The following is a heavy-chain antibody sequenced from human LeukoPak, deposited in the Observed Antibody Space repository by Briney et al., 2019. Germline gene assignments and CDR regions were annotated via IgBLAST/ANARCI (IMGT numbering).Heavy chain of an antibody. J-gene: IGHJ4*02. CDR1: GFTITSYP. D-gene: IGHD1-14*01. Sequence: GGSLRLSCAASGFTITSYPMRWVRQAPGKGLEWVSTIGTYGTPFYSNSVKGRFTIPRDHHKNTLYLQMDSLRDDHTAVYYCAKGSGYYYEYWAQGTLVTVSS. V-gene: IGHV3-23*01. CDR3: AKGSGYYYEY. CDR2: IGTYGTP.